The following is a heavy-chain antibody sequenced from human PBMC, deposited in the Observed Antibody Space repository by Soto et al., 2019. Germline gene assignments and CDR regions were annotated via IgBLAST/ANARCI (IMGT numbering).Heavy chain of an antibody. CDR1: GGTFSSYT. J-gene: IGHJ5*02. Sequence: QVQLVQSGAEVKKPGSSVKVSCKACGGTFSSYTISWVRQAPGQGLEWMGRIIPILGIANYAQKFQGRVTITADKSTSTAYMELSSLRSEDTAVYYCARGSGSYSINWFDPWGQGTLVTVSS. D-gene: IGHD3-10*01. V-gene: IGHV1-69*02. CDR2: IIPILGIA. CDR3: ARGSGSYSINWFDP.